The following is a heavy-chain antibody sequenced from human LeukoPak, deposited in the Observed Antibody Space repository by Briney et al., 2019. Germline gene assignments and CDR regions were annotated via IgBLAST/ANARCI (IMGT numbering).Heavy chain of an antibody. CDR1: GFTFSTYW. D-gene: IGHD3-3*01. Sequence: GGSLRLSCSASGFTFSTYWMSWVRQAPGKGLEWVANIKLDGSEKNYVDSVKGRFTISRDNTKNSLYLQMNSLRVEDTAVFYCARDQYDTWSRRGNFDSWGQGTLVIVSS. J-gene: IGHJ4*02. CDR2: IKLDGSEK. CDR3: ARDQYDTWSRRGNFDS. V-gene: IGHV3-7*03.